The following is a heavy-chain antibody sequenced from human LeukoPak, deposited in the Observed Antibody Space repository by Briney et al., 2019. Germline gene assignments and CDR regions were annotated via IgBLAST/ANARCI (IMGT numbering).Heavy chain of an antibody. CDR2: IKQDGSEK. J-gene: IGHJ6*02. V-gene: IGHV3-7*03. D-gene: IGHD5-24*01. CDR1: GFTFSTYW. Sequence: PGGSLRLSCAASGFTFSTYWMSWVRQAPGKGLEWVANIKQDGSEKNYVGSVKGRFTISRDNAKNSLYLQMNSLRAEDTAVYYCAREMATPYYYYYGMDVWGQGTTDTVSS. CDR3: AREMATPYYYYYGMDV.